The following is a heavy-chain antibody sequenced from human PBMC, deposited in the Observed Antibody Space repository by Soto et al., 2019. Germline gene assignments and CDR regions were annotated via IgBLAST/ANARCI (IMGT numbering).Heavy chain of an antibody. J-gene: IGHJ6*02. Sequence: SETLSLTCSVSGGSVRSGNHFWNWIRQPPGRGLEWLGYMYYTGVTNYNPSLKSRVSMSVDTSKDQFSLNLTSLTAADTAVYYCARGGEHLGYYGLDVWGQGTTVTVSS. CDR1: GGSVRSGNHF. CDR3: ARGGEHLGYYGLDV. V-gene: IGHV4-61*01. CDR2: MYYTGVT.